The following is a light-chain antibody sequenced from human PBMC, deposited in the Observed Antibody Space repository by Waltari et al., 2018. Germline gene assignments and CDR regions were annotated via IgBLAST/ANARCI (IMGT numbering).Light chain of an antibody. V-gene: IGKV4-1*01. CDR3: QQYYHIART. J-gene: IGKJ1*01. CDR2: WAS. CDR1: QSLLFSSNNKNY. Sequence: DTVMTQSPDSLAVSLGERATINCKSSQSLLFSSNNKNYLAWYQQKPGQPPKLLIHWASTRESGVPDRFSGSGSGTDFTLTISSLQAEDVAVYYCQQYYHIARTFGQGTRVEIK.